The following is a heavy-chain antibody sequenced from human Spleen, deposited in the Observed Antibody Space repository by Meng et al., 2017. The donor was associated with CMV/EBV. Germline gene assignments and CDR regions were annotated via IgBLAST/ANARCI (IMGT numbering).Heavy chain of an antibody. CDR3: ARDEGAYSSGWANWFDP. J-gene: IGHJ5*02. D-gene: IGHD6-19*01. CDR2: INPNSGGT. CDR1: GYTFTGYY. V-gene: IGHV1-2*02. Sequence: QVQLVQHGAEVKKPGASVKVSCKASGYTFTGYYMHWGRQAPGQGLEWMGWINPNSGGTNYAQKFQGRVTMTRDTSISTAYMELSRLRSDDTAVYYCARDEGAYSSGWANWFDPWGQGTLVTVSS.